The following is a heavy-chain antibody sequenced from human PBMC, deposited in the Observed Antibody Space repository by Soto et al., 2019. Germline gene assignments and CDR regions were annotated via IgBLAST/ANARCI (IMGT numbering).Heavy chain of an antibody. V-gene: IGHV3-53*01. J-gene: IGHJ4*02. D-gene: IGHD5-12*01. CDR2: IYSGGST. CDR3: ARDRRRDGYNYADY. Sequence: EVQLVESGGGLIQPGGSLRLSCAASGFTVSSNYMSWVRQAPGKGLEWVSVIYSGGSTYYADSVKGRFTISRDNSKNTLYLQMNSLRAADTAVYYCARDRRRDGYNYADYWGQGTLVTVSS. CDR1: GFTVSSNY.